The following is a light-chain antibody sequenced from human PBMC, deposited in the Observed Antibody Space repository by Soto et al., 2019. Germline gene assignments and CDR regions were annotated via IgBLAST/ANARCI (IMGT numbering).Light chain of an antibody. V-gene: IGLV2-14*01. CDR3: FSDTTRASYV. Sequence: QSVLTQPASVSGSPGQSITISCTGTSSDVGTYIFVSWYRQHPGKAPKLMIYDINNRPSGVSNRFSGSKSGNTASLTISGVEAEDEADYYCFSDTTRASYVFGPGTKVIV. J-gene: IGLJ1*01. CDR1: SSDVGTYIF. CDR2: DIN.